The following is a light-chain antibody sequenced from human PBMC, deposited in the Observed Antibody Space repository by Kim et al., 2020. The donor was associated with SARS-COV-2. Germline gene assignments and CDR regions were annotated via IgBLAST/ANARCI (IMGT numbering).Light chain of an antibody. Sequence: EIVMTQSPATLSVSPGERVTLSCRASQSVNNNLAWYLQSPGQAPRLLLYGASTRAAGTPPRFSGSGSGTEFTLTVSSLQSEDIGVYYCQHFNTWLFGQGTKVEIK. V-gene: IGKV3-15*01. CDR3: QHFNTWL. J-gene: IGKJ1*01. CDR1: QSVNNN. CDR2: GAS.